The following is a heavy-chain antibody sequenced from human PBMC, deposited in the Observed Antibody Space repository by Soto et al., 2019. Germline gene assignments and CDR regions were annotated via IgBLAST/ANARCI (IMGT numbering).Heavy chain of an antibody. Sequence: PGGSLRLSCAASGFTFSSYGMTWVRQAPGKGLEWVSAISGSSESTYYADSVKGRFTISRDNSKNSLYLQMDSLRAEDTAVYYCAKKHHSSGDHTCDYWGQGXLVTVSS. D-gene: IGHD3-22*01. CDR2: ISGSSEST. V-gene: IGHV3-23*01. CDR3: AKKHHSSGDHTCDY. CDR1: GFTFSSYG. J-gene: IGHJ4*02.